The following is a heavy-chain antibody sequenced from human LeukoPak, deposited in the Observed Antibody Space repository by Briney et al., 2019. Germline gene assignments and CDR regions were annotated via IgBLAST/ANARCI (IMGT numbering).Heavy chain of an antibody. CDR2: ISAYNGNT. J-gene: IGHJ5*02. Sequence: ASVKVSCKASGYTFTSYGISWVRQAPGQGLERMGWISAYNGNTNYAQKLQGRVTMTTDTSTSTAYMELRSLRSDDTAVYYCARAREYQLLYWFDPWGQGTLVTVSS. D-gene: IGHD2-2*01. CDR3: ARAREYQLLYWFDP. CDR1: GYTFTSYG. V-gene: IGHV1-18*01.